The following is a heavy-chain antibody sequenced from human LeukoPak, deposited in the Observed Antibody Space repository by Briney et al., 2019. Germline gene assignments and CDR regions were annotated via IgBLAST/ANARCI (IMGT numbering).Heavy chain of an antibody. CDR2: IYYSGST. J-gene: IGHJ5*02. D-gene: IGHD2-15*01. CDR1: GGSISSSSYY. Sequence: PSETLSLTCTVSGGSISSSSYYWGWIRQPPGKGLEWIRSIYYSGSTYYNPSLKSRVTISVDTSKNQFSLKLSSVTAADTAVYCCARVKDIFQYCSGGSCYPNWFDPWGQGTLVTVSS. V-gene: IGHV4-39*07. CDR3: ARVKDIFQYCSGGSCYPNWFDP.